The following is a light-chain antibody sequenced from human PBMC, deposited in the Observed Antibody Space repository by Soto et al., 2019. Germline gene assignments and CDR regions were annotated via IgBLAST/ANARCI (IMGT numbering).Light chain of an antibody. Sequence: EIVLTHSQAPRPCPPGEGATPSCRAIRRVSGYLACYQQKPAQPPSLLMYDASKRATGIPARFSGSGSGTDFTLTISSLEPEDFAVYYCQQRSNWPSTFGGGTKVEIK. CDR3: QQRSNWPST. J-gene: IGKJ4*01. V-gene: IGKV3-11*01. CDR1: RRVSGY. CDR2: DAS.